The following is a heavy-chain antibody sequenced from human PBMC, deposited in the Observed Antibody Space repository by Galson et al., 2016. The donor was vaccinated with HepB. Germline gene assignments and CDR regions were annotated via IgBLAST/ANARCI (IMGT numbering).Heavy chain of an antibody. CDR2: ISLNSYNK. CDR1: GFIFGDYV. CDR3: AKDMSHVDTAIDS. Sequence: SLRLSCAVSGFIFGDYVMHWVRQAPGKGLEWVSGISLNSYNKGYADSVKGRFTISRDNAKNSLFLQMDSLRVEDTGLYYCAKDMSHVDTAIDSWGQGTLVTVSS. J-gene: IGHJ4*02. D-gene: IGHD5-18*01. V-gene: IGHV3-9*01.